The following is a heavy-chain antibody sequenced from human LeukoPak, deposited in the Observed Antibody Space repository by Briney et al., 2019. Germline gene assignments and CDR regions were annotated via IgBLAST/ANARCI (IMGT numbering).Heavy chain of an antibody. Sequence: GGSLRLSCAASGFTFSSYGMHWVRQAPGKGLEWVAVIWYDGSNKYYADSVKGRFTISRDNSKNTLYLQMNSLRAEDTAVYYCARAPGVVPASSYYYYYGMDVWGKGTTVTVSS. D-gene: IGHD2-2*01. CDR1: GFTFSSYG. CDR2: IWYDGSNK. V-gene: IGHV3-33*08. J-gene: IGHJ6*04. CDR3: ARAPGVVPASSYYYYYGMDV.